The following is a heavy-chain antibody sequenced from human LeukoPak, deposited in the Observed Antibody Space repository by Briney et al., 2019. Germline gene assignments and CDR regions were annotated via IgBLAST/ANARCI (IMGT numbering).Heavy chain of an antibody. CDR1: GYTFTTYA. Sequence: GASVKVSCRASGYTFTTYAMHWVRQAPGQRLEWMGWINAGNGNTKYSQKFQGRVTITRDTSASTAYMELSSLRSEDTAVYYCAHPRGYSYGYDYWGQGTLVTVSS. J-gene: IGHJ4*02. V-gene: IGHV1-3*01. D-gene: IGHD5-18*01. CDR2: INAGNGNT. CDR3: AHPRGYSYGYDY.